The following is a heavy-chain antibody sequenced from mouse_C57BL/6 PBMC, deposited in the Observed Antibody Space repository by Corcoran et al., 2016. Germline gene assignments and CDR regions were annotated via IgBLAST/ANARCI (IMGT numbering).Heavy chain of an antibody. Sequence: QIQLVQSGPELKKPGETVKISCKASGYTFTTYGMSWVNQAPGKGLKWRGWINTYSGVPTYADDFKGRFAFSLETSASTAYLQINNLKNEDTATYFCARSGYGEGFAYWGQGTLVTVSA. J-gene: IGHJ3*01. D-gene: IGHD2-2*01. CDR2: INTYSGVP. V-gene: IGHV9-3*01. CDR1: GYTFTTYG. CDR3: ARSGYGEGFAY.